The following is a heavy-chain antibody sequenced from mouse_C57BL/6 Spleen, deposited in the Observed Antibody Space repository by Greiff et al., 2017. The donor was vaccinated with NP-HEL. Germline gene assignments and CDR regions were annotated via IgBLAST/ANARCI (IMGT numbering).Heavy chain of an antibody. CDR2: INPSNGGT. V-gene: IGHV1-53*01. CDR3: AYGNYSYYAMDY. Sequence: QVQLQQPGTELVKPGASVKLSCKASGYTFTSYWMHWVKQRPGQGLEWIGNINPSNGGTNYNEKFKSKATLTVDKSSSTAYMQLSSLTSEDSAVYCCAYGNYSYYAMDYWDQGTSVTVSS. J-gene: IGHJ4*01. CDR1: GYTFTSYW. D-gene: IGHD2-1*01.